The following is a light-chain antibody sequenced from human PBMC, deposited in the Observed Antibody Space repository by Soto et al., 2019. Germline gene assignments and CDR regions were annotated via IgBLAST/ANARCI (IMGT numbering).Light chain of an antibody. CDR1: QGISNE. V-gene: IGKV1-39*01. CDR3: QQSYSSPPT. J-gene: IGKJ1*01. Sequence: IQMTQSPSSLSASVGDRVTITCRASQGISNELGWYQQRPGKAPKVLIYGASNLQSGVPSRFSGSASGPDFTLTISSLQPEDFATYYCQQSYSSPPTFGQGTKVDIK. CDR2: GAS.